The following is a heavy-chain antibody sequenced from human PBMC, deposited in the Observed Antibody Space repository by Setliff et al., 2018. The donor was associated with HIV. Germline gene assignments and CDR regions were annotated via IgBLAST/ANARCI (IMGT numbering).Heavy chain of an antibody. J-gene: IGHJ5*02. CDR2: IYYTGNP. D-gene: IGHD5-12*01. CDR1: GGSISTSRYY. CDR3: ARPGMATLKVWVDN. V-gene: IGHV4-39*01. Sequence: PSETLSLTCTVSGGSISTSRYYWGWIRQPPGKGLEWIGSIYYTGNPQYNPSLKSRVTISVDTSKNQFSLQLRSVTAADTAVYYCARPGMATLKVWVDNWGQGTLVTVSS.